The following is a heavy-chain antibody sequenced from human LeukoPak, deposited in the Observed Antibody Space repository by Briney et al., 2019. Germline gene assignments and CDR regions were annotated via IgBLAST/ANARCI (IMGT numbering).Heavy chain of an antibody. CDR3: ARLRALSYYDSSGDLYYFEY. CDR1: GGAISSYY. V-gene: IGHV4-59*01. Sequence: SETLSLTCTVSGGAISSYYWGWLRQPPGKGLEWIGFIYYSGITDYNPSLKSRVTISVDTSQNQFSLKLTSVTAADTAVYYCARLRALSYYDSSGDLYYFEYWGQGTLVTVSS. D-gene: IGHD3-22*01. J-gene: IGHJ4*02. CDR2: IYYSGIT.